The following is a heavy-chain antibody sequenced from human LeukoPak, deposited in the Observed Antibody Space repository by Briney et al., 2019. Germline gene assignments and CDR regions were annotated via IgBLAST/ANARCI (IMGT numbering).Heavy chain of an antibody. J-gene: IGHJ4*02. CDR1: GGSFSGYY. Sequence: SETLSLTCAVYGGSFSGYYWSWIRQPPGKGLEWIGEINHSGSTNYNPSLKSRVTISVDTSKNQFSLKLSSVTAADTAVYYCARPRLSGSYYRVFDYWGQGTLVIVSS. CDR2: INHSGST. CDR3: ARPRLSGSYYRVFDY. D-gene: IGHD1-26*01. V-gene: IGHV4-34*01.